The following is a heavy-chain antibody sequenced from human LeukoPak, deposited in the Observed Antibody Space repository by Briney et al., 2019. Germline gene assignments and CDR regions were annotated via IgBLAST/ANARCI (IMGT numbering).Heavy chain of an antibody. Sequence: GGSLRLSCAASGFTFNSYAMSWVRHAPGKGLEWVSAISARGGTTYYADSVKGRFTISRDNSKNTLYLQMNSLGAEDTAVYYCAKEVAIPVAVDAFERWGQGTLVTVSS. J-gene: IGHJ3*02. CDR3: AKEVAIPVAVDAFER. D-gene: IGHD6-19*01. V-gene: IGHV3-23*01. CDR2: ISARGGTT. CDR1: GFTFNSYA.